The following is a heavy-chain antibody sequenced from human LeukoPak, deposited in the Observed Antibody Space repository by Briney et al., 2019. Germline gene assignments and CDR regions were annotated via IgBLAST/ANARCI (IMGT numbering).Heavy chain of an antibody. CDR2: INTNSGGT. Sequence: ASVKVSCKASGYTFTGYYMHWVRQAPGQGLEWMGWINTNSGGTNYAQKFQGRVTMTRDTSISTAYMELSRLRSDDTAVYYCANEGYCSGGSCSTWGQGTLVTVSS. V-gene: IGHV1-2*02. D-gene: IGHD2-15*01. CDR1: GYTFTGYY. CDR3: ANEGYCSGGSCST. J-gene: IGHJ5*02.